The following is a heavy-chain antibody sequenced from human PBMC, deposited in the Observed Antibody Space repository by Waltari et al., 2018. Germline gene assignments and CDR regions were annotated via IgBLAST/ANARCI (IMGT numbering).Heavy chain of an antibody. CDR3: ARDAMDLGDY. CDR2: IWDDGSNK. J-gene: IGHJ4*02. V-gene: IGHV3-33*01. Sequence: QVQLVESGGGVVQPGRSLRLSCAASGFTFSRYGMHWVRQAPGKGLEGGAVIWDDGSNKNESESVKGRFTSSRDNSKNTLYLQMNSLRAEETAVYYCARDAMDLGDYWGQGTLVTVSS. D-gene: IGHD2-2*01. CDR1: GFTFSRYG.